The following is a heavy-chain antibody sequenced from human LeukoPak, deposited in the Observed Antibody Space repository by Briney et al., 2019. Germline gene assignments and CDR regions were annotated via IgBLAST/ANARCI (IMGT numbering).Heavy chain of an antibody. CDR3: ARYSDGSGWAAFGT. CDR1: GGSISSHY. D-gene: IGHD3-22*01. CDR2: IYTSGST. Sequence: SETLSLTCIVSGGSISSHYWSWIRQPAGKGLEWIGRIYTSGSTNYNPSLKSRVTIAEDADTSRNQFSLYLRSVTAADTAVYYCARYSDGSGWAAFGTWGQGTVVTVSS. V-gene: IGHV4-4*07. J-gene: IGHJ3*01.